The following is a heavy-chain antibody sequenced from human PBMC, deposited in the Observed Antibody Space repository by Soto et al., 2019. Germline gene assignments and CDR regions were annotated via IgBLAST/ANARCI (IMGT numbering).Heavy chain of an antibody. V-gene: IGHV3-33*01. CDR2: IWYDGSNK. CDR1: GFTFSSYG. Sequence: GGSLRLSCAASGFTFSSYGMHWVRQAPGKGLEWVAVIWYDGSNKYYADSVKGRFTISRDNSKNTLYLQMNSLRAEDTAVYYCARDSAARYYYYMDVWGKGTTVTVSS. CDR3: ARDSAARYYYYMDV. J-gene: IGHJ6*03. D-gene: IGHD6-6*01.